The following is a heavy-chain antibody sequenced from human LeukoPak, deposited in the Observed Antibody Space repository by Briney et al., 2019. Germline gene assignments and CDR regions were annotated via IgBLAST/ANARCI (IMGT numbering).Heavy chain of an antibody. CDR1: GGSFSGYY. J-gene: IGHJ4*02. Sequence: PSETLSLTCAVYGGSFSGYYWSWIRQPPGKGLERIGEINHSGSTNYNPSLKSRVTISVDTSKNQFSLKLSSVTAADTAVYYCATSRIAAAGTGFDYWGQGTLVTVSS. CDR2: INHSGST. D-gene: IGHD6-13*01. V-gene: IGHV4-34*01. CDR3: ATSRIAAAGTGFDY.